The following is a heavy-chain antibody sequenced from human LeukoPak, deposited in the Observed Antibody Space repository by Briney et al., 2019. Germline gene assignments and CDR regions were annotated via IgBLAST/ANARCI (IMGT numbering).Heavy chain of an antibody. CDR3: ADHPSDF. V-gene: IGHV3-7*01. CDR2: INQDGSEK. D-gene: IGHD1-14*01. Sequence: GGSLRLSCATAGFNLNTKWMTWDRHAPGKGLEWVANINQDGSEKYHGDSVKGRFIISRDNAKRSLFLEMSSLRAEDTAVYYCADHPSDFWRQGTLVAVSS. J-gene: IGHJ4*02. CDR1: GFNLNTKW.